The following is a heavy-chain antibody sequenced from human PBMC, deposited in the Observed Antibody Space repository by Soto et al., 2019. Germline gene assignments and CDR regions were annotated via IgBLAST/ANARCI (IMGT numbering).Heavy chain of an antibody. V-gene: IGHV4-4*02. CDR1: GGSISSSYW. Sequence: PSETLSLTCVVSGGSISSSYWWSWVRQPPGKGLEWIGEIHHSGSTNYNPSLRSRVTMSLDKSKNQLSLILYSVTAADTGVYYCARYSAASGTYYFDYWGQGTLVTVSS. J-gene: IGHJ4*01. D-gene: IGHD6-13*01. CDR2: IHHSGST. CDR3: ARYSAASGTYYFDY.